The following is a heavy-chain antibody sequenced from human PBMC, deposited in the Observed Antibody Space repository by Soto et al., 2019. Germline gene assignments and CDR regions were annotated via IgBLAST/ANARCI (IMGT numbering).Heavy chain of an antibody. J-gene: IGHJ6*03. CDR2: ISNSGSS. V-gene: IGHV4-31*03. CDR3: ASGYCSGGSCSYYYYMDV. Sequence: SETLSLTCTVSAVSISNDGYFWTWIRQRPGKGPEWIGYISNSGSSFSNPALRSRLAFSIDTSKNQFSLKLSSVTAADTAVYYCASGYCSGGSCSYYYYMDVWGKGTTVTAP. D-gene: IGHD2-15*01. CDR1: AVSISNDGYF.